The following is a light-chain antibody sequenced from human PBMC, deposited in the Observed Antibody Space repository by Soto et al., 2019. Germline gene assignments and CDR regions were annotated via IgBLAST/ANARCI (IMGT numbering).Light chain of an antibody. Sequence: DIQMTQSPSSLSASAGDRVTITCRASQSISSYLNWYQQKPGKAPKLLIYAASSMKSGVPSRFSGSESRTEFTLTISIQQSEDFANYCCQPSYSTLLTFGQGTKVEIK. CDR3: QPSYSTLLT. CDR2: AAS. V-gene: IGKV1-39*01. CDR1: QSISSY. J-gene: IGKJ1*01.